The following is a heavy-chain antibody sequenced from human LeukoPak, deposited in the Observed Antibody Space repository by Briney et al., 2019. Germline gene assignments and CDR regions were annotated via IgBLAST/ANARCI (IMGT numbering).Heavy chain of an antibody. CDR3: ARGGVTADY. D-gene: IGHD4-23*01. V-gene: IGHV4-59*01. J-gene: IGHJ4*02. CDR1: GGSISSYY. CDR2: IYYSGST. Sequence: SETLSLTCTVSGGSISSYYWSWIRQPPGKGLEWIGYIYYSGSTNYNPSLKSRVTISVDTSKNQFSLKLSSVTAADTAVYYCARGGVTADYWGQGTLVTVSS.